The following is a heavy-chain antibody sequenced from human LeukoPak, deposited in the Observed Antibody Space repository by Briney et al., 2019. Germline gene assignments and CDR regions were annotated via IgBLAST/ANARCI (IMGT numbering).Heavy chain of an antibody. CDR2: INHSGTS. J-gene: IGHJ3*02. CDR1: GRSFSGYQ. CDR3: ARRPDGFDI. Sequence: PSETLSLTCAVYGRSFSGYQWSWVRQPPGKGLEWIGEINHSGTSKYNSSLKSRVTISLDTSKNQFSLKLNSVTAADTAVYYCARRPDGFDIWGQGTVVTVSS. V-gene: IGHV4-34*01.